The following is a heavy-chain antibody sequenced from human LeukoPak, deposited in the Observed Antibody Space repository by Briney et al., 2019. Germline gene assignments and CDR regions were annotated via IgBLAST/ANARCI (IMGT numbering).Heavy chain of an antibody. CDR1: GFTFTNYA. J-gene: IGHJ6*04. Sequence: GGSLRLSCAASGFTFTNYAMSWVRRAPGKGLEWVSAISYNGGSTYYSDSVKGRFTISRDNSKNTVYLQMNSLRAEDTAVYYCAKPPNYGAYYYGMDVWGKGTTVTVSS. V-gene: IGHV3-23*01. CDR3: AKPPNYGAYYYGMDV. CDR2: ISYNGGST. D-gene: IGHD4/OR15-4a*01.